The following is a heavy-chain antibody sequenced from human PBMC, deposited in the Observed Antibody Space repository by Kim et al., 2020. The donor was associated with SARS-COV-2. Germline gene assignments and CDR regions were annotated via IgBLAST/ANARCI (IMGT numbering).Heavy chain of an antibody. CDR2: ISSSGSTI. CDR1: GFTFSSYE. CDR3: AREEDKWDLGDFDY. D-gene: IGHD1-26*01. Sequence: GGSLRLSCAASGFTFSSYEMNWVRQAPGKGLEWVSYISSSGSTIYYADSVKGRFTISRDNAKNSLYLQMNSLRAEDTAVYYCAREEDKWDLGDFDYWGQGTLVTVSS. J-gene: IGHJ4*02. V-gene: IGHV3-48*03.